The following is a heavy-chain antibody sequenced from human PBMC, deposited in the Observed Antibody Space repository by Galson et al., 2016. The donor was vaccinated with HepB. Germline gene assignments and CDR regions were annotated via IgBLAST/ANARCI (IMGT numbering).Heavy chain of an antibody. J-gene: IGHJ3*02. D-gene: IGHD6-13*01. CDR1: GFSFGDFA. V-gene: IGHV3-49*03. CDR3: TRNVGIAAAPRI. CDR2: IISKAYGGTA. Sequence: SLRLSCAGSGFSFGDFAMSWFRQAPGKGPEWVGFIISKAYGGTAEYAASVKGRFIISREDSKSIAYLQMNSLKTEDTAMYYCTRNVGIAAAPRIWGQGTMVIVSS.